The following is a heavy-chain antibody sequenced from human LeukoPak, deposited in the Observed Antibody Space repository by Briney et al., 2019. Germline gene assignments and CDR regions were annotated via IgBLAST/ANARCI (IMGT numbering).Heavy chain of an antibody. Sequence: SQTLSLTCTVSGGSISTGTYYYSWIRQPPGKRLEWIGRIYTSGSINYNPSLKSRVTISVEMSKNQFSLKLNSVTAADTAVYFCARGSRITVTNGYYYYMDVWGKGTTVTVSS. CDR1: GGSISTGTYY. D-gene: IGHD4-17*01. J-gene: IGHJ6*03. V-gene: IGHV4-61*02. CDR2: IYTSGSI. CDR3: ARGSRITVTNGYYYYMDV.